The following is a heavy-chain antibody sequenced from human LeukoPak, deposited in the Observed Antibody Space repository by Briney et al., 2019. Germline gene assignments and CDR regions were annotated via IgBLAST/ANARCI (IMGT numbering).Heavy chain of an antibody. CDR2: IIPIFGTA. CDR1: GGTFSSYA. CDR3: ARDRPVAGSSHFDY. D-gene: IGHD6-19*01. J-gene: IGHJ4*02. V-gene: IGHV1-69*05. Sequence: SVKVSCKASGGTFSSYAISWVRQAPGQGLEWMGGIIPIFGTANYAQKFQGRVTITTDESTSTAYMELSSLRSEDTAMYYCARDRPVAGSSHFDYWGQGTLVTVSS.